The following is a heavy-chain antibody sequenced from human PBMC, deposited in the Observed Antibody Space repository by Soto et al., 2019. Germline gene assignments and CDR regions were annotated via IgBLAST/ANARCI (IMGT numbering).Heavy chain of an antibody. CDR2: ISGSGGST. J-gene: IGHJ6*01. Sequence: EVQLLESGGGLVQPGGSLRLSCAASGFTFSSYAMSWVRQAPGKGLEWVSAISGSGGSTYYADSVKGRFTISRDNSKNTLYLQMNSLRAEDTAVYYCAKATTMVRGVIIRGGYYYYGMDVW. D-gene: IGHD3-10*01. CDR1: GFTFSSYA. V-gene: IGHV3-23*01. CDR3: AKATTMVRGVIIRGGYYYYGMDV.